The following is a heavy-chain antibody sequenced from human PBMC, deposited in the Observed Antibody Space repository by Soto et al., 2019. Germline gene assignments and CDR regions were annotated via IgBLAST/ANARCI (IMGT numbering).Heavy chain of an antibody. J-gene: IGHJ6*03. CDR1: GFTFSNYS. CDR2: ISSSSSTI. CDR3: ASAILWFGYYMDV. V-gene: IGHV3-48*01. Sequence: EVQLVESGGGLVQPGGSLRLSCAASGFTFSNYSMNWVRQAPGKGLEWVSFISSSSSTIYYADSVKGRFTISRENAKNSLYLQMNSLRAEDTAVYYCASAILWFGYYMDVWGKGTTVTVSS. D-gene: IGHD3-10*01.